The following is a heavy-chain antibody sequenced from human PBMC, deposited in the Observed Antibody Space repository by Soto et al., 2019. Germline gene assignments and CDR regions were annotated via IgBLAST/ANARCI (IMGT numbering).Heavy chain of an antibody. Sequence: PGGSLRLSCAASGFTFSSYAMSWVRQAPGKGLEWVSAISGSGGSTYYADSVKGRFTISRDNSKNTLYLQMNSLRAEDTAVYYCAKDLESYYDSSGCFDYWGQGTLVTVYS. V-gene: IGHV3-23*01. J-gene: IGHJ4*02. CDR3: AKDLESYYDSSGCFDY. CDR2: ISGSGGST. CDR1: GFTFSSYA. D-gene: IGHD3-22*01.